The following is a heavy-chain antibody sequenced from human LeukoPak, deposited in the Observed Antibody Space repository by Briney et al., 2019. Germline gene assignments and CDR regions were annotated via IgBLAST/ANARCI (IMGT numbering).Heavy chain of an antibody. V-gene: IGHV1-2*02. CDR3: ARGPLITVMHAFQN. CDR2: INPNSGGT. Sequence: ASVKVSCKASGYTFTGYYMHWVRQAPGQGLEWMGWINPNSGGTNYAQKFQGRVTMTRDTSISTAYMELSRLRSDDTAVYYCARGPLITVMHAFQNWGQGTLVTVSS. CDR1: GYTFTGYY. J-gene: IGHJ1*01. D-gene: IGHD3-22*01.